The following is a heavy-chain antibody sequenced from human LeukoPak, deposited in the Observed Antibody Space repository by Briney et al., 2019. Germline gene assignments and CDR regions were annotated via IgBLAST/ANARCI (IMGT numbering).Heavy chain of an antibody. CDR2: IYYSGST. D-gene: IGHD2-2*01. J-gene: IGHJ4*02. V-gene: IGHV4-39*01. Sequence: PSETLSLTCTVSGGSISSSRYYWGWIRQPPGKGLEWIGSIYYSGSTYYNPSLKSRVTISVDTSKNQFSLKLSSVTAADTAVYYCARQLGYCSSTSCYADKVDYWGQGTLVTVSS. CDR1: GGSISSSRYY. CDR3: ARQLGYCSSTSCYADKVDY.